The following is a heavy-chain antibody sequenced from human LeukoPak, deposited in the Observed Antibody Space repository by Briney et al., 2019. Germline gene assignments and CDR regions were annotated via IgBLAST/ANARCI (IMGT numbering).Heavy chain of an antibody. CDR3: AKDVGSAYYTIKYFDY. D-gene: IGHD3-3*01. CDR1: GFTFSSYA. CDR2: ISGPGGST. V-gene: IGHV3-23*01. J-gene: IGHJ4*02. Sequence: GGSLRLSCAASGFTFSSYAMSWVRQAPGKGLEWVSAISGPGGSTYYADSVRGRFTISRDNSKNTLYLQMTSLRAEDTAVYHCAKDVGSAYYTIKYFDYWGQGTLVTVSS.